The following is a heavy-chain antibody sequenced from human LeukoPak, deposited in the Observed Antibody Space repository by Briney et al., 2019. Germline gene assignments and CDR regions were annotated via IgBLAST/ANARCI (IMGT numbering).Heavy chain of an antibody. D-gene: IGHD3-9*01. CDR3: ASIYYDILTGSYYFDY. J-gene: IGHJ4*02. V-gene: IGHV7-4-1*02. CDR2: INTNTGNP. Sequence: ASVKVSCKASGYTFTSYAMNWARQAPGQGLEWMGWINTNTGNPTYAQGFTGRFVFSLDTSVSTAYLQISSLKAEDTAVYYCASIYYDILTGSYYFDYWGQGTLVTVSS. CDR1: GYTFTSYA.